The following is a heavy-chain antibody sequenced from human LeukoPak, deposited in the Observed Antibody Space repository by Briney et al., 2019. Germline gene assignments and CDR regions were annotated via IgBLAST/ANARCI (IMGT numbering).Heavy chain of an antibody. CDR3: ARGGIAVAGTFETFDY. V-gene: IGHV4-59*01. CDR1: GGSISSYY. J-gene: IGHJ4*02. CDR2: IDYSGST. Sequence: SETLSLTCTVSGGSISSYYWSWIRQPPGKGLEWIGYIDYSGSTNYNPSLKSRVTISVDTSKNQFSLKLSSVTAADTAVYYCARGGIAVAGTFETFDYWGQGTLVTVSS. D-gene: IGHD6-19*01.